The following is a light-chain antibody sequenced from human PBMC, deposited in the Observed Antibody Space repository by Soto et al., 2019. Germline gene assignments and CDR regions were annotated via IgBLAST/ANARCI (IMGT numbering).Light chain of an antibody. J-gene: IGLJ2*01. Sequence: QSALTQPPSASGSPGQSVTISCAGTSADVGGYDYVSWYQQLPGKAPKLMIYEVSKRPSGVPDRFSGSKSGNTASLTVSGLQAEDEADYYCYSYAGNNVLCGGGTKLTVL. V-gene: IGLV2-8*01. CDR1: SADVGGYDY. CDR2: EVS. CDR3: YSYAGNNVL.